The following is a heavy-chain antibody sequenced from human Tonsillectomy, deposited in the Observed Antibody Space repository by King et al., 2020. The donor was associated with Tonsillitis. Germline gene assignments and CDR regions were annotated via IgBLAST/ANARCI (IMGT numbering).Heavy chain of an antibody. J-gene: IGHJ5*01. D-gene: IGHD2-8*01. CDR1: GVSISRYY. Sequence: QLQESGPGLVKPSETLSLTCAVSGVSISRYYWSWVRQPPGEVLEWIGSVYNTGSTIYNPSLKSRVTMSLSRSKNQFSLRLSSVTAADTAVYYCARLGGVGHNAWLDSWGQGILVTVSS. CDR3: ARLGGVGHNAWLDS. V-gene: IGHV4-59*08. CDR2: VYNTGST.